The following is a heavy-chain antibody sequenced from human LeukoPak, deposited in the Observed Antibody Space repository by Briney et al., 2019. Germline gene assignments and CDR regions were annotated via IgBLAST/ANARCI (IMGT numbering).Heavy chain of an antibody. D-gene: IGHD3-10*01. Sequence: GRSLRLSCAASGFTFSNYWMSWGRQSPGKGLEWVANIKEDGSEKYYVDSVKGRFTISRDNAKNSLSLQLNSLRAEDTAVYYCARAYYYDSGNYYNPTSSFDYWGQGTLVTVSS. V-gene: IGHV3-7*04. J-gene: IGHJ4*02. CDR1: GFTFSNYW. CDR3: ARAYYYDSGNYYNPTSSFDY. CDR2: IKEDGSEK.